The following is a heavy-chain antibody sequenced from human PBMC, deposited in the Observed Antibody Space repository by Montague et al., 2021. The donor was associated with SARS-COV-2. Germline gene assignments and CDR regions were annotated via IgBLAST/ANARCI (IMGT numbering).Heavy chain of an antibody. Sequence: SLRLACAASGFTFSSYSMNWVRQAPGKGLEWVSSISSSSSYIYYADSVKGRFTISRDNAKNSLYLQMNSLRAEDTAVYYCARVSRSSWYGGSLGEALDYWGRGTLVTVSS. CDR2: ISSSSSYI. CDR1: GFTFSSYS. CDR3: ARVSRSSWYGGSLGEALDY. D-gene: IGHD6-13*01. V-gene: IGHV3-21*01. J-gene: IGHJ4*02.